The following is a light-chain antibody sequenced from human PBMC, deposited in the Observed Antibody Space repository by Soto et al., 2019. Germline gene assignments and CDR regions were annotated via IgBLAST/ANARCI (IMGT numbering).Light chain of an antibody. CDR3: VLYMGRGVWV. V-gene: IGLV8-61*01. CDR1: SGSVSTSYY. Sequence: QTVVTQEPSFSVSPGRTVTLTCGLSSGSVSTSYYPSWYQQTPGQAPRTLIYSTNTRSSGVPDRFSGSILGNKAALTITGAQEDDQSDYYCVLYMGRGVWVFGGGTQLTVL. CDR2: STN. J-gene: IGLJ3*02.